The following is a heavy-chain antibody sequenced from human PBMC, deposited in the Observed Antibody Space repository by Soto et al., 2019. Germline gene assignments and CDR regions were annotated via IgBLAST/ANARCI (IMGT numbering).Heavy chain of an antibody. D-gene: IGHD2-2*01. CDR1: GYTFSNYG. CDR2: ISLYSDGT. J-gene: IGHJ5*02. Sequence: ASVKVSCKTSGYTFSNYGITWVRQAPGQPLEWLGWISLYSDGTNYAQKFQGRVSMTTDTSTTTAYMELRSLRSDDTTVYYCARVVPGAEAWFGPWGQGTLVTVSS. V-gene: IGHV1-18*01. CDR3: ARVVPGAEAWFGP.